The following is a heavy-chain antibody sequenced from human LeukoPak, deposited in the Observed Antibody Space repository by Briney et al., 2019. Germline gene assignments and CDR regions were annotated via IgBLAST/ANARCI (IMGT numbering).Heavy chain of an antibody. CDR2: IYYSGST. D-gene: IGHD4-11*01. Sequence: SETLSLTCTVSGGSISIYYWSWIRQPPGKGLEWIGYIYYSGSTNYNPSLKSRVTISVDTSKNQFSLKLSSVTAADTAVYYCARASVTYYYYYYMDVWGKGTTVTVSS. CDR1: GGSISIYY. J-gene: IGHJ6*03. V-gene: IGHV4-59*01. CDR3: ARASVTYYYYYYMDV.